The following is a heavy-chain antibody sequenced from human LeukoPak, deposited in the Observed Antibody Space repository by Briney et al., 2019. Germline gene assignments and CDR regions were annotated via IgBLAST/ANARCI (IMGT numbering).Heavy chain of an antibody. CDR1: GFTFSRYW. J-gene: IGHJ4*02. Sequence: GGSLRLSCAASGFTFSRYWMHWVRQALGKGVVWVSRADYDGSDTSYADSVRGRFTTSRDNAKNTLYLQMNSLSAEDTAVYYCATLAAAGTNYWGQGTLVTVSS. CDR3: ATLAAAGTNY. CDR2: ADYDGSDT. V-gene: IGHV3-74*01. D-gene: IGHD6-13*01.